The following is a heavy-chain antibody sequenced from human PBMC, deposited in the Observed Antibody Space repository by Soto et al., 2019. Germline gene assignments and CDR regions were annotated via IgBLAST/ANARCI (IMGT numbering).Heavy chain of an antibody. CDR2: ISDDGSNK. CDR3: ARPRQPYYDYFGMDV. J-gene: IGHJ6*02. CDR1: GFIFSNYG. V-gene: IGHV3-30*03. Sequence: QVQLVESGGGVVQPGRSLRLSCAVSGFIFSNYGMHWVRQAPGKGLEWVAVISDDGSNKYYADSVKGRFAISRDSPKNTLYLQMNSLRGEDTAVYYCARPRQPYYDYFGMDVWGQGTTVTVSS. D-gene: IGHD2-2*01.